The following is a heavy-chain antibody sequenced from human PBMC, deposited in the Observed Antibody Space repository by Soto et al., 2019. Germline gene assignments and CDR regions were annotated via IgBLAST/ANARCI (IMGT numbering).Heavy chain of an antibody. CDR3: ARADCISTSCYYIDY. CDR1: GFTFSSYA. Sequence: ESGGGVVQPGRSLRLSCAASGFTFSSYAMHWVRQAPGKGLEWVAVISYDGSNKYYADSVKGRFTISRDNSKNTLYLQMNSLRAEDTAVYYCARADCISTSCYYIDYWGQGTLVTVSS. V-gene: IGHV3-30-3*01. D-gene: IGHD2-2*01. CDR2: ISYDGSNK. J-gene: IGHJ4*02.